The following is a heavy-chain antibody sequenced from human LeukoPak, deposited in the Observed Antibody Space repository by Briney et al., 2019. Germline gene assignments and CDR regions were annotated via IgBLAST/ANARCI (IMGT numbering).Heavy chain of an antibody. CDR1: GGSISSYY. V-gene: IGHV4-4*07. CDR3: ARSAFLVTAPGLYYFDY. J-gene: IGHJ4*02. Sequence: SETLSLTCTLSGGSISSYYWSWIRQPAEKGLEWIGHIHNSGSTNYNPSLKGRVTMSVDTPKNQFSLHLGSVTAADTAVYYCARSAFLVTAPGLYYFDYWGQGTLVAVSS. CDR2: IHNSGST. D-gene: IGHD6-13*01.